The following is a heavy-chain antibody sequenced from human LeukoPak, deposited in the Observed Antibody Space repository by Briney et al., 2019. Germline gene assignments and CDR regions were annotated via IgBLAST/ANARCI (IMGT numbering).Heavy chain of an antibody. CDR2: IYHSGST. J-gene: IGHJ4*02. CDR3: ARASSRYFDWLPRY. V-gene: IGHV4-4*02. CDR1: GGSISSSNW. Sequence: SETLSLTCAVSGGSISSSNWWSWVRQPPGKGLEWIGEIYHSGSTNYNPSLKSRVTISVDKSKNQFSLKLSSVTAADTAVYYCARASSRYFDWLPRYWGQGTLVTVSS. D-gene: IGHD3-9*01.